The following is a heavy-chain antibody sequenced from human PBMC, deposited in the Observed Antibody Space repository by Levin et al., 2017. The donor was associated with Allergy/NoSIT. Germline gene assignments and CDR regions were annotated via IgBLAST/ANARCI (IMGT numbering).Heavy chain of an antibody. CDR1: GFTFDDYT. CDR3: AKDIGSGSYSPDFDY. Sequence: GGSLRLSCAASGFTFDDYTMHWVRQAPGKGLEWVSLISWDGGSTYYADSVKGRFTISRDNSKNSLYLQMNSLRTEDTALYYCAKDIGSGSYSPDFDYWGQGTLVTVSS. J-gene: IGHJ4*02. D-gene: IGHD3-10*01. CDR2: ISWDGGST. V-gene: IGHV3-43*01.